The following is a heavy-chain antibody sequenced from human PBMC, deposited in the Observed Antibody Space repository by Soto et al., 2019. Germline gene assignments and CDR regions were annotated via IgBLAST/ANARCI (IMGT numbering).Heavy chain of an antibody. CDR3: ARAGTYSSSWYLANRGYYYGMDV. Sequence: QVQLVESGGGVVQPGRSLRLSCAASGFTFSSYGMHWVRQAPGEGLEWVAVIWYDGSNKYYADSVKGRFTISRDNSKNTLYLQMNSLRAEDTAVYYCARAGTYSSSWYLANRGYYYGMDVWGQGTTVTVSS. V-gene: IGHV3-33*01. CDR1: GFTFSSYG. D-gene: IGHD6-13*01. CDR2: IWYDGSNK. J-gene: IGHJ6*02.